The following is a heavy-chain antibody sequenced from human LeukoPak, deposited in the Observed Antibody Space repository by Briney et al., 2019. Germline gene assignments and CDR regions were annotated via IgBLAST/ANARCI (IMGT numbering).Heavy chain of an antibody. D-gene: IGHD5-12*01. CDR1: GFSLSDYW. V-gene: IGHV3-7*01. CDR2: IKQDGSGK. CDR3: ARFSRYSGYDFDC. J-gene: IGHJ4*02. Sequence: GGSLRLSCVASGFSLSDYWMSWVRQVPGKGLEWVAHIKQDGSGKYYVDSVKDRFTISRDNAKNSLYLQMSSLRAEDTAVYYCARFSRYSGYDFDCWGQGTLVTVSS.